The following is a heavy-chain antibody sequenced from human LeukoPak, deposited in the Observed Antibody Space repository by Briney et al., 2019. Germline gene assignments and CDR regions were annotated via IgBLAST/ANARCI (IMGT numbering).Heavy chain of an antibody. D-gene: IGHD6-6*01. V-gene: IGHV4-61*02. CDR2: IYCSGST. J-gene: IGHJ6*02. Sequence: SETLSLTCTVSGGSISSGSYYWSWIRQPAGKGLEWIGRIYCSGSTNDNPSLKSRVTISVDTSKNQFSLKLSSVTAADTAVYYCARGRGQYSSSPLDYYYYGMDVWGQGTTVTVSS. CDR3: ARGRGQYSSSPLDYYYYGMDV. CDR1: GGSISSGSYY.